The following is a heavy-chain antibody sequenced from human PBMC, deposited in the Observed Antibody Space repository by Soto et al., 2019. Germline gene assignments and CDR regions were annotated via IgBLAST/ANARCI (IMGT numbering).Heavy chain of an antibody. CDR2: ISSNGGST. CDR3: VKDIVVVPAASAYYYYGMDV. V-gene: IGHV3-64D*06. D-gene: IGHD2-2*01. CDR1: GFTFSSYA. Sequence: GGSLRLSCSASGFTFSSYAMHWVRQSPGKGLEYVSAISSNGGSTYYADSVKGRFTISRDNSKNTLYLQMSSLRAEDTAVYYCVKDIVVVPAASAYYYYGMDVWGQGTTVTVSS. J-gene: IGHJ6*02.